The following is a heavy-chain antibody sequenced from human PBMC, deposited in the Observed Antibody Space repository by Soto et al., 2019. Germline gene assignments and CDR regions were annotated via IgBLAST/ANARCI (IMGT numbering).Heavy chain of an antibody. J-gene: IGHJ5*02. V-gene: IGHV3-74*01. CDR2: INTDGSRT. D-gene: IGHD1-1*01. CDR3: AKVATGSYNWFDP. Sequence: RGALRLSCAASGFTPSTHEKHGVRQASWKGLVWVSRINTDGSRTSYADSVKGRFTISRDNARNTLYLQMDSLRDEDTAVYYFAKVATGSYNWFDPWGQGTLVTVSS. CDR1: GFTPSTHE.